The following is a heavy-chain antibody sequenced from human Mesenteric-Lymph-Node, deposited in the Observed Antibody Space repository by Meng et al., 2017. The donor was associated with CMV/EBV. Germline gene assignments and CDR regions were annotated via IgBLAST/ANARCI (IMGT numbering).Heavy chain of an antibody. CDR1: VSFTVYDYS. Sequence: VSFTVYDYSWSCLRQPPVQGLEWIGFFYGGGSTTYSPSLKSRVTISGDTSRNQFSLRLNSVTAADTAVYFCARQYYYGSGSHPFDHWGQGTLVTVSS. V-gene: IGHV4-61*08. D-gene: IGHD3-10*01. J-gene: IGHJ4*02. CDR3: ARQYYYGSGSHPFDH. CDR2: FYGGGST.